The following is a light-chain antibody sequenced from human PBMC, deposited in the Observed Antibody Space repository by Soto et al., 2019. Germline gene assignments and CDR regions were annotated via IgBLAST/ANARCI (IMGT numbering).Light chain of an antibody. V-gene: IGKV3-20*01. J-gene: IGKJ5*01. CDR1: QSVSSSS. CDR3: QQYNTYST. Sequence: DIVLTQSPGTLSLSPGQRATLSCRASQSVSSSSVAWYRQRPGQAPRLLIYAVSSRAIDTPDRFSGSGSGTEFTLTISSLQPDDFATYYCQQYNTYSTFGQGTRREIK. CDR2: AVS.